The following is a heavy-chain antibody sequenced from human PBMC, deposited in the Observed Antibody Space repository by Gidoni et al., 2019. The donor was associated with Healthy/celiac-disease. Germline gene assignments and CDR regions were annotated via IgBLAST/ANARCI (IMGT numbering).Heavy chain of an antibody. Sequence: QVQLQQWGAGLLKPSETLSLTCAVYGGSFSCYYWSWIRQPPGKGLEWIGEINHSGSTNYNPSLKSRVTISVDTSKNQFSLKLSSVTAADTAVYYCARGHSTTVTTFDYWGQGTLVTVSS. CDR2: INHSGST. D-gene: IGHD4-17*01. CDR3: ARGHSTTVTTFDY. CDR1: GGSFSCYY. V-gene: IGHV4-34*01. J-gene: IGHJ4*02.